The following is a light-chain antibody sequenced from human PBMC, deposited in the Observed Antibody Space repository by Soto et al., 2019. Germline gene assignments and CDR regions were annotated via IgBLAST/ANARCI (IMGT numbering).Light chain of an antibody. Sequence: DIQMTQSPSSLSASVGDRVTITCRASQSIGNYLNWYQQRPGKAPKLLIYLASSLSSGVPSKFSGSGSGTDFTLTISVLQPEDSATYYCQQTYKTPLTFGQGTKVEIK. V-gene: IGKV1-39*01. CDR2: LAS. J-gene: IGKJ1*01. CDR3: QQTYKTPLT. CDR1: QSIGNY.